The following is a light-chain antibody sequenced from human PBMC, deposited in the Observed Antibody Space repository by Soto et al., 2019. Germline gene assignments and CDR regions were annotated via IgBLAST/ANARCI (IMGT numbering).Light chain of an antibody. CDR3: IPGIRIPRR. J-gene: IGKJ1*01. V-gene: IGKV2-29*03. Sequence: DIVMTQSPLSLSVTPGQPGSISCKSSQSLLHGDGTTRLYWYLQKPGQSPQLLISQVSNRFSEVPERFRAHESGTDFGQKMHRWEAEHGGVYDCIPGIRIPRRFGKG. CDR2: QVS. CDR1: QSLLHGDGTTR.